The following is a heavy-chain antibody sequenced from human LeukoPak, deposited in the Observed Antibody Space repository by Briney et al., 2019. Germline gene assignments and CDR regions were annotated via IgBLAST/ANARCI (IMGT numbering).Heavy chain of an antibody. CDR1: GFTFKSYA. J-gene: IGHJ4*02. Sequence: GGSLRLSCEGSGFTFKSYAMSWVRQAPGKGLEWVSGVSGSGDFTDYADSVKGRFTISRDNPKNTLFLQMSSLRVEDTAIYYCAKERYCSGGSRYASHDLHWGQGTLVTVSS. CDR2: VSGSGDFT. CDR3: AKERYCSGGSRYASHDLH. D-gene: IGHD2-15*01. V-gene: IGHV3-23*01.